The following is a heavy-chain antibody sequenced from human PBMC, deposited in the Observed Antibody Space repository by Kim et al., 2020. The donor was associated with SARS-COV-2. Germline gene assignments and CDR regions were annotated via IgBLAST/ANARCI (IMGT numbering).Heavy chain of an antibody. CDR3: AREGGGYSSSYFDY. Sequence: SETLSLTCAVYGGSFSGYYWSWIRQPPGKGLEWIGEINHSGSTNYNPSLKSRVTISVDTSKNQFSLKLSSVTAADTAVYYCAREGGGYSSSYFDYWGQGT. D-gene: IGHD6-13*01. CDR1: GGSFSGYY. V-gene: IGHV4-34*01. J-gene: IGHJ4*02. CDR2: INHSGST.